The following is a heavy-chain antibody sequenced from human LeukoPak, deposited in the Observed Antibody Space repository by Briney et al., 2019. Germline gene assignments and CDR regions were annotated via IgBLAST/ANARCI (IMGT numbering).Heavy chain of an antibody. J-gene: IGHJ4*02. Sequence: SVKVSCKASGSAFSGYTITWVRQAPGQGLEWVGGIITNLASTNYAQKFQGRVTISADDTTSTAYMQLRSLTSEDTAFYYCALAFSGYDRWFPEPPDQWGQGTLVTVSS. CDR2: IITNLAST. CDR3: ALAFSGYDRWFPEPPDQ. CDR1: GSAFSGYT. V-gene: IGHV1-69*13. D-gene: IGHD5-12*01.